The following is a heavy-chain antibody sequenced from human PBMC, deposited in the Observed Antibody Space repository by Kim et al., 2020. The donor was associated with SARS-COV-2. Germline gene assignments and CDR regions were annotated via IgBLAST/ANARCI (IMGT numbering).Heavy chain of an antibody. CDR2: ISYDGSNK. CDR1: GFTFNTYG. CDR3: AKSFSGSYFGYDY. J-gene: IGHJ4*02. Sequence: GGSLRLSCAASGFTFNTYGMHWVRQAPGKGLEWVAVISYDGSNKYYADSVKGRITISSDNSKNTLYLQMNSLRIEDTAVYYCAKSFSGSYFGYDYWGQGTLVTVSS. D-gene: IGHD1-26*01. V-gene: IGHV3-30*18.